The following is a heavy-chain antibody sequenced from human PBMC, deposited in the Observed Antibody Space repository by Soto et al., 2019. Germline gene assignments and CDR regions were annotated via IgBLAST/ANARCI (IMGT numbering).Heavy chain of an antibody. D-gene: IGHD3-22*01. CDR3: ARDQVVIQGVGYFDY. CDR1: GFTFSSYA. Sequence: GGSLRLSCAASGFTFSSYAMHWVRQAPGKGLEWVSVIYSGGSTYYADSVKGRFTISRDNSKNTLYLQMNSLRAEDTAVYYCARDQVVIQGVGYFDYWGQGTLVTVSS. CDR2: IYSGGST. J-gene: IGHJ4*02. V-gene: IGHV3-66*01.